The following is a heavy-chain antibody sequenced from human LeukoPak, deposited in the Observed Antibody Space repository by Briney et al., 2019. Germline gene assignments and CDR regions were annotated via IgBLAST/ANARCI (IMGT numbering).Heavy chain of an antibody. D-gene: IGHD2-8*01. J-gene: IGHJ6*02. CDR3: AQTRMSYYYYGMDV. CDR1: GFTFSSYA. Sequence: GGSLRLSCAASGFTFSSYATTWVRQAPGKGLEWVSAISGSGGSTYYADSVKGRFTISRDNSKNMMYLQMNSLRAEDTAVYYCAQTRMSYYYYGMDVWGQGTTVTVFS. CDR2: ISGSGGST. V-gene: IGHV3-23*01.